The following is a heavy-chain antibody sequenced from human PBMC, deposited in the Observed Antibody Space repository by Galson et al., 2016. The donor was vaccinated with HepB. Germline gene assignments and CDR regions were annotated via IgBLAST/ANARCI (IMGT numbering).Heavy chain of an antibody. V-gene: IGHV3-7*04. Sequence: SLRLSCAASGFSLGNYWMHWARQAPGKGLEWLANIKKDGSEINYVDSVKGRFTISRANAKNSLFLQMNTLRVEDTAVYYCTREFDLWGRGTQVTVSS. CDR2: IKKDGSEI. CDR3: TREFDL. J-gene: IGHJ2*01. CDR1: GFSLGNYW.